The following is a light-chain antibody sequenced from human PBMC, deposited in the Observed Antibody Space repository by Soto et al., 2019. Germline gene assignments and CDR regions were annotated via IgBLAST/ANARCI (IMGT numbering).Light chain of an antibody. CDR3: QQSYSRPPT. Sequence: DIPMTQSPSSLAASVEDRVIITCRASQSISNHLNWYQQKPGKAPKLLIFAASSLQSGVPSRFSGSRSGPDFTLTISSLQPEDFATYYCQQSYSRPPTLGQGTKVDIK. J-gene: IGKJ1*01. V-gene: IGKV1-39*01. CDR1: QSISNH. CDR2: AAS.